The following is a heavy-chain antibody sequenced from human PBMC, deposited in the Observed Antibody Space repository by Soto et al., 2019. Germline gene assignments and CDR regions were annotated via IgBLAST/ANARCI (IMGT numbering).Heavy chain of an antibody. D-gene: IGHD2-2*01. CDR1: GGTFSSYA. J-gene: IGHJ4*02. CDR3: ASPYLDCISTSCPAVY. V-gene: IGHV1-69*12. CDR2: IIPLFGTA. Sequence: QVQLVQSGAEVKKPGSSVKVSCKASGGTFSSYAISWVRQAPGQGLEWMGGIIPLFGTANYAQKFQGRVTITADDSTSTAYMGLSSLRSEDTAVYYCASPYLDCISTSCPAVYWGQGTLVTVSS.